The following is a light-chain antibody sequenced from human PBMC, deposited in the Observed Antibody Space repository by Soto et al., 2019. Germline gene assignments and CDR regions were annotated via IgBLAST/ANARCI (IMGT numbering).Light chain of an antibody. CDR3: QQRINWPLT. CDR1: QSISNDH. Sequence: EIVLTQSPGTLSLSPGERVTLSCRTSQSISNDHLAWYQRKPGEAPRLLIHGTSNRDTGIPDRFSGSGSWTDFTLTFSRVEPEDAEVYYCQQRINWPLTFGGGTKVDIK. V-gene: IGKV3D-20*02. CDR2: GTS. J-gene: IGKJ4*01.